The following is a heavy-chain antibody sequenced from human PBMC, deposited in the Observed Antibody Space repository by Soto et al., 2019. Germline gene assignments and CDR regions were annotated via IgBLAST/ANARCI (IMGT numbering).Heavy chain of an antibody. D-gene: IGHD5-12*01. V-gene: IGHV4-30-2*06. J-gene: IGHJ4*02. Sequence: SETLSLTCTVSGASISYGGFPWSWIRQSPGKGLEWIGYIAHLESTYFHPSFKSRLTMSIDRTRNQFSLKLSSVTAADMAVYYCARGGGYDSFDYWGQGVLVTVSS. CDR2: IAHLEST. CDR1: GASISYGGFP. CDR3: ARGGGYDSFDY.